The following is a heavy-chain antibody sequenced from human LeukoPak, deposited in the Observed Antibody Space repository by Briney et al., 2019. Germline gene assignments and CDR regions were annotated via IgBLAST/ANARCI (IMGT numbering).Heavy chain of an antibody. CDR2: INDISSSI. Sequence: GGSLTLSCTASGFTFRSYEMNWVRPARGKGVAWLSYINDISSSIWYADGVKGRFTASRDNARNSVYLQMNSLRVEDTAVYYCVRDRYDDRGCAFDYWGQGTLVTVSS. D-gene: IGHD3-22*01. V-gene: IGHV3-48*03. CDR1: GFTFRSYE. CDR3: VRDRYDDRGCAFDY. J-gene: IGHJ4*02.